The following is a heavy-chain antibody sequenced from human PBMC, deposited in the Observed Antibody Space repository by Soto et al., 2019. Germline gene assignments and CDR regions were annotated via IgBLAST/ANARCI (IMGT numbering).Heavy chain of an antibody. CDR1: GGSFSGYY. Sequence: SDTLSLTCAVYGGSFSGYYWSWIRQPPGKGLEWIGRIYTSGSTNYNPSLKSRVTMSVDTSKNQFSLKLSSVTAADTAVYYCASDSSSWYNHWFDPWGQGTLVTVSS. CDR3: ASDSSSWYNHWFDP. V-gene: IGHV4-59*10. D-gene: IGHD6-13*01. J-gene: IGHJ5*02. CDR2: IYTSGST.